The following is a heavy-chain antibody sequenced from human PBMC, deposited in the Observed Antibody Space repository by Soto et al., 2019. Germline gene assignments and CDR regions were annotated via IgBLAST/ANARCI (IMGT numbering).Heavy chain of an antibody. CDR2: ISGYNGNT. V-gene: IGHV1-18*01. Sequence: QVQLVQSRGEVKKPGASVKVSCKTSGYSFTTYGISWVRQAPGQGLEWMGWISGYNGNTNYAQKLKGRLTMTTDTSTSTAYMELRSLTSDDTAVYYCAREGPAPYYYHGMDVWGQGSTVTVSS. CDR1: GYSFTTYG. J-gene: IGHJ6*02. CDR3: AREGPAPYYYHGMDV.